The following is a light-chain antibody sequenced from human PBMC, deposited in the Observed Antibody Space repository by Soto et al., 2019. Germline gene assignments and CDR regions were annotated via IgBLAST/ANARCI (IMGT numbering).Light chain of an antibody. CDR1: QSVSSS. V-gene: IGKV3-15*01. CDR3: QQYIDWPPGT. Sequence: EIVVTQSPATLSVSPGGRVTLSCRASQSVSSSLAWYQQRPGQAPRLLIYDTSTRAAGISARFSGSGSGTEFTLTISSLQSEDFAVYYCQQYIDWPPGTFGQGTKVDIK. CDR2: DTS. J-gene: IGKJ1*01.